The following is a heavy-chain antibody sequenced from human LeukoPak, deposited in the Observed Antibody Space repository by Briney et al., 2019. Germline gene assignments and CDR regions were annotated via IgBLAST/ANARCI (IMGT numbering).Heavy chain of an antibody. CDR3: ARVREDYYDSSGYYHCHFDY. D-gene: IGHD3-22*01. CDR2: ISSSGSTI. J-gene: IGHJ4*02. CDR1: GFTFSDYY. V-gene: IGHV3-11*01. Sequence: GGSLRLSCAASGFTFSDYYMSWIRQAPGKGLEWVSYISSSGSTIYYADSVKGRFTISRDNAKNSLYLQMNSLRAEDTAVYYCARVREDYYDSSGYYHCHFDYWGQGTLVTVSS.